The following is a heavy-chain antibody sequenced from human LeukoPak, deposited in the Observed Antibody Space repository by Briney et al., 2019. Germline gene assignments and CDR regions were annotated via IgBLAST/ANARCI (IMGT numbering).Heavy chain of an antibody. CDR3: ARDRAWNYFDY. V-gene: IGHV3-30*03. Sequence: PGGSLRHSCAPSGFTFSRHGMHWVRQAPGKGLEWVAIISNDGSRKYYAHSVEGRFTISRDNSKNTLYLQMDSLRAEDTAVYYCARDRAWNYFDYWGQETLVTVSS. CDR1: GFTFSRHG. D-gene: IGHD3-3*01. CDR2: ISNDGSRK. J-gene: IGHJ4*02.